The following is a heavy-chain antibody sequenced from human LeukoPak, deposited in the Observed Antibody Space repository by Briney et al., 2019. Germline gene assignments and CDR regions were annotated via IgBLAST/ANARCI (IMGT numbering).Heavy chain of an antibody. D-gene: IGHD1-26*01. J-gene: IGHJ4*02. V-gene: IGHV3-33*06. CDR3: AKGAIKGGATKFDY. CDR1: GFTFSSYG. Sequence: QPGRSLRLSCAASGFTFSSYGMHWVRQAPGKGLEWLAVIWYDGSNKYYADSVKGRFTISRDNSKNTLYLQMNSLRAEDTAVYYCAKGAIKGGATKFDYWGQGTLVTVSS. CDR2: IWYDGSNK.